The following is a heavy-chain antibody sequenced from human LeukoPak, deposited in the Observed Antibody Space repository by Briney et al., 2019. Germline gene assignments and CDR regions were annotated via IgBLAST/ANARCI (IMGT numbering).Heavy chain of an antibody. D-gene: IGHD3-3*01. J-gene: IGHJ4*02. CDR3: ARAPYDFWSGYSTGFDY. V-gene: IGHV4-4*07. CDR1: GGSISSYY. CDR2: IYTSGST. Sequence: SETLSLTCTVSGGSISSYYWNWIRQPAGEGLEWSGRIYTSGSTNYNPSLKSRVTMSVDTSKNQFSLKLSSVTAADTAVYYCARAPYDFWSGYSTGFDYWGQGTLVTVSS.